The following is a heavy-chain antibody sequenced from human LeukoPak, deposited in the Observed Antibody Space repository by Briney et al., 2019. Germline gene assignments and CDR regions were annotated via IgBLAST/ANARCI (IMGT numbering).Heavy chain of an antibody. CDR2: IKQDGSGQ. V-gene: IGHV3-7*01. CDR1: GFTFRRFW. CDR3: ARDTEMLYYDANGYHA. D-gene: IGHD3-22*01. J-gene: IGHJ3*01. Sequence: HPGGSLRLSCAASGFTFRRFWMSWVRQAPGKGLEWVANIKQDGSGQYYVDSVKGRFTISRDNAKNSLYLQMNSLRAEDTAVYYCARDTEMLYYDANGYHAWGQGTMVTVSS.